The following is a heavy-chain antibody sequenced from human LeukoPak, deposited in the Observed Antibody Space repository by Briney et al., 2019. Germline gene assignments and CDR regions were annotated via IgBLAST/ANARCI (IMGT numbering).Heavy chain of an antibody. CDR2: IKQDGSEK. CDR1: GFTFSSYW. J-gene: IGHJ4*02. D-gene: IGHD5-18*01. CDR3: ARADTAMVPFDY. Sequence: GGSLRLSCAASGFTFSSYWMSWVRQAPGKGLEWVANIKQDGSEKYYVDSVKGQFTISRDNAKNSLCLQMNSLRAEDTAVYYCARADTAMVPFDYWGQGTLVTVSS. V-gene: IGHV3-7*03.